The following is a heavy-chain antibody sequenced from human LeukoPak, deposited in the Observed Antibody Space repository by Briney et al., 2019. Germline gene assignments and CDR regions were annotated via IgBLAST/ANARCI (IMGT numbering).Heavy chain of an antibody. CDR2: ISYDGGIT. V-gene: IGHV3-30*01. D-gene: IGHD3-10*01. CDR1: GFTFSSYA. CDR3: ARDTTYYYDGGSSGPHYFDY. J-gene: IGHJ4*02. Sequence: GGSLRLSCAASGFTFSSYAMYWVRQAPGKGPERLPVISYDGGITHYADSVKDRFTISRDNSKNTLFLQLNSLRGDDTAVYYCARDTTYYYDGGSSGPHYFDYWGQGTLVTVSS.